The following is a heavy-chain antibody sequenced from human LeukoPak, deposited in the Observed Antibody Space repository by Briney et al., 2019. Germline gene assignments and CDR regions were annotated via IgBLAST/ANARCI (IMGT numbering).Heavy chain of an antibody. CDR3: ARSREVAASHAFDI. J-gene: IGHJ3*02. Sequence: GDCLKISCNGSGYRFPNYWIRWVRQMTGKGLEWMGMLYPGDSVARFSPSFQGRVTMSVDRSLNTPYLQWSSLRASDTAMYYCARSREVAASHAFDIWGQGTVVSVSS. CDR2: LYPGDSVA. V-gene: IGHV5-51*01. D-gene: IGHD6-19*01. CDR1: GYRFPNYW.